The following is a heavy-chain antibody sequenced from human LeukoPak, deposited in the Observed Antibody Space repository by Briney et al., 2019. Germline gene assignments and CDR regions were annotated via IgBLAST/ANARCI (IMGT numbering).Heavy chain of an antibody. D-gene: IGHD6-13*01. CDR1: GGSVSSGSYY. J-gene: IGHJ2*01. CDR2: IYYSGST. Sequence: SETLSLTCTVSGGSVSSGSYYWSWIRQPPGKGLEWIGYIYYSGSTNYNPSLKSRVTISVDTSKNQFSLKLSSVTAADTAVYYCARIAAAGFFDLWGRGTLVTVSS. CDR3: ARIAAAGFFDL. V-gene: IGHV4-61*01.